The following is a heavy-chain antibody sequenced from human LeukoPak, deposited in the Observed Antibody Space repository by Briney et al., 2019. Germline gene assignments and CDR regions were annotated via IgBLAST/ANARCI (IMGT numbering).Heavy chain of an antibody. Sequence: ASVKVSCKASGYTVSSHGVSWVRQAPGQGLEWMGWSSAYNGNTNYAQKFQGRVTMTTDTSTSTAYMELRSLRSDDTAVYYCATHSTRIAVRPSDYYYYMDVWGKGTTVTVSS. V-gene: IGHV1-18*01. CDR3: ATHSTRIAVRPSDYYYYMDV. CDR2: SSAYNGNT. J-gene: IGHJ6*03. CDR1: GYTVSSHG. D-gene: IGHD6-6*01.